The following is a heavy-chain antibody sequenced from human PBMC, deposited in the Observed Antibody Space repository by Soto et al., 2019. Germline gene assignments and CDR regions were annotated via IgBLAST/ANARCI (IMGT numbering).Heavy chain of an antibody. CDR1: GGSISSGDYY. Sequence: QVQLQESGPGLVKPSQTLSLTCTVSGGSISSGDYYWSWIRQPPGKGLEWIGYIYYSGSTYYNPSLKSRVTISVDTSKNQFSLKLSSVTAADTAVYYCARDVPTVVVAATPTMDVWGQGTTVTVSS. CDR3: ARDVPTVVVAATPTMDV. V-gene: IGHV4-30-4*01. D-gene: IGHD2-15*01. CDR2: IYYSGST. J-gene: IGHJ6*02.